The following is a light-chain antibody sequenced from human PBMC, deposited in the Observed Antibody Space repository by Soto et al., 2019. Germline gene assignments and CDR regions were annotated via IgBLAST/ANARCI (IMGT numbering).Light chain of an antibody. CDR1: TGAVTSGYY. Sequence: QAVVTQEPSLTVSPGGTVTLTCASTTGAVTSGYYPNWFQQKPGQAPRALIYNTNNKHSWTPARFSASLLGGKAALTLSGVQPEDEAEYYCLLYYGGGSWVFGGGTQLTVL. CDR3: LLYYGGGSWV. V-gene: IGLV7-43*01. CDR2: NTN. J-gene: IGLJ3*02.